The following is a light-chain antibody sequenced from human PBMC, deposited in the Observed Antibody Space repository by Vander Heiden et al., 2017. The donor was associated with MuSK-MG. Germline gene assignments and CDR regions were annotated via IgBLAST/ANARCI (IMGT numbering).Light chain of an antibody. V-gene: IGKV3-15*01. CDR2: GAS. Sequence: EIVMTQSPATLSVSPGERATLSCRASQSVSSNLAWYQQKPGQAPRLLIYGASTRATGIPARFSGSGSGTEFTLTISSLQSEDFAVYYCQLDNNWPPLTFGGGTNVEIK. J-gene: IGKJ4*01. CDR1: QSVSSN. CDR3: QLDNNWPPLT.